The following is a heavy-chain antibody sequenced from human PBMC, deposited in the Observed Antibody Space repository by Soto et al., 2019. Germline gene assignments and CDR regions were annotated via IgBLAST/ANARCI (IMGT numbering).Heavy chain of an antibody. D-gene: IGHD3-22*01. CDR3: AKDSSGYYGVFDY. J-gene: IGHJ4*02. Sequence: EVQLLESGGGLVQPGGSLRLSCAASGFTFNNDAMSWVRQAPGKGLEWVSVISGSGGSTYYADSVKGRFTISRDNSKNTLYLQMNSLRAEDTAVYYCAKDSSGYYGVFDYWGQGTLVTVSS. V-gene: IGHV3-23*01. CDR1: GFTFNNDA. CDR2: ISGSGGST.